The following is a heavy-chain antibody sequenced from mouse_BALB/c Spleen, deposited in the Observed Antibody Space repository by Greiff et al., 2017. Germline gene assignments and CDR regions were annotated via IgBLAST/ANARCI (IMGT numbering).Heavy chain of an antibody. CDR3: ARHAGNYPLFAY. Sequence: EVKLMESGGGLVKPGGSLKLSCAASGFAFSSYDMSWVRQTPEKRLEWVAYISSGGGSTYYPDTVKGRFTISRDNAKNTLYLQMSSLKSEDTAMYYCARHAGNYPLFAYWGQGTLVTVSA. V-gene: IGHV5-12-1*01. J-gene: IGHJ3*01. CDR1: GFAFSSYD. CDR2: ISSGGGST. D-gene: IGHD2-1*01.